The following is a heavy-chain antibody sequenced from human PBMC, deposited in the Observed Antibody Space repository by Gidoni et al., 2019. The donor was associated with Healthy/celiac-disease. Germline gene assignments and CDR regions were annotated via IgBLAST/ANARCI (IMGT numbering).Heavy chain of an antibody. D-gene: IGHD5-12*01. Sequence: EVQLVESGGGLVKPGGSLRLSCAASGSTFSSYSMNWVRQAPGKGLEWVSSIRSSSSYIYYADSVKGRFPISRDNAKNSLYLQMNSLRAEDTAVYYCASGGPLRPIDYWGQGTLVTVSS. V-gene: IGHV3-21*01. CDR1: GSTFSSYS. J-gene: IGHJ4*02. CDR3: ASGGPLRPIDY. CDR2: IRSSSSYI.